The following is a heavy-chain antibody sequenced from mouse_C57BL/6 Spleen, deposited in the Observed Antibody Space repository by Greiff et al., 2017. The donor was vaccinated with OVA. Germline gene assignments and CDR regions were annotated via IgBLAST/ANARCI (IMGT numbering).Heavy chain of an antibody. Sequence: QVQLQQPGAELVRPGSSVKLSCKASGYTFTSYWMHWVKQRPIQGLEWIGNIDPSDSETHYNQKFKDKATLTVDKSSSTAYMQLSSLTSEDSAVYYCARWDINYGFAYWGQGTLVTVSA. V-gene: IGHV1-52*01. D-gene: IGHD2-5*01. J-gene: IGHJ3*01. CDR3: ARWDINYGFAY. CDR1: GYTFTSYW. CDR2: IDPSDSET.